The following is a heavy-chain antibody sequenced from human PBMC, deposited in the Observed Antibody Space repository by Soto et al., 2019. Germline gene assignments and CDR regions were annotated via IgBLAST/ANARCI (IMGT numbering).Heavy chain of an antibody. D-gene: IGHD2-2*01. CDR3: AREKMGVVPAGNWFAP. J-gene: IGHJ5*02. CDR1: GGSGGSGGYY. CDR2: NYDSGST. Sequence: ASENLSLTCTVSGGSGGSGGYYWRWNRHPPGKGLEWIGYNYDSGSTNYTPYLKSRVTISVDTSKNQFSLKLSSVTAADTAVYYCAREKMGVVPAGNWFAPWGQGTLVTVSS. V-gene: IGHV4-61*08.